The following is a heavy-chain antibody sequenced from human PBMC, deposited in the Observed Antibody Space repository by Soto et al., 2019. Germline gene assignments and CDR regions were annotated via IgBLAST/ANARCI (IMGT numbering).Heavy chain of an antibody. Sequence: GGSLRLSCAASGFTFSSYAMHWVRQAPGKGLEWVAVISYDGSNKYYADSVKGRFTISRDNSKNTLYLQMNSLRAEDTAVYYCARDGDYYGSGSYYYYGMDVWGQGTTVTVSS. CDR2: ISYDGSNK. D-gene: IGHD3-10*01. V-gene: IGHV3-30-3*01. CDR1: GFTFSSYA. J-gene: IGHJ6*02. CDR3: ARDGDYYGSGSYYYYGMDV.